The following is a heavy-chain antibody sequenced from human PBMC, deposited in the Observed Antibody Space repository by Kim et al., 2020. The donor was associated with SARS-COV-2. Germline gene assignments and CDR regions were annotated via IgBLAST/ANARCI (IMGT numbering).Heavy chain of an antibody. CDR1: GGSFSGYY. V-gene: IGHV4-34*01. CDR3: ARSYCSGGSCSRYFDY. D-gene: IGHD2-15*01. CDR2: INHSGST. Sequence: SETLSLTCAVYGGSFSGYYWSWIRQPPGKGLEWIGEINHSGSTNYNPSLKSRVTISVDTSKNQFSLKLSSVTAADTAVYYCARSYCSGGSCSRYFDYWGQGTLVTVSS. J-gene: IGHJ4*02.